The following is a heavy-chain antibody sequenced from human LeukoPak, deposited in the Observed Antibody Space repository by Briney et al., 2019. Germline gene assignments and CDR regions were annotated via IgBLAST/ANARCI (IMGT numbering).Heavy chain of an antibody. J-gene: IGHJ4*02. Sequence: ASVKVSCKASGYTFTSYGISWVRQAPGQGLEWMGWISAYNGNTNYAQELQGRVTMTTDTSTSTAYMELRSLRSDDTAVYYCARDDELMDPAMVNGLDYWGQGTLVTVSS. D-gene: IGHD5-18*01. CDR3: ARDDELMDPAMVNGLDY. CDR2: ISAYNGNT. CDR1: GYTFTSYG. V-gene: IGHV1-18*01.